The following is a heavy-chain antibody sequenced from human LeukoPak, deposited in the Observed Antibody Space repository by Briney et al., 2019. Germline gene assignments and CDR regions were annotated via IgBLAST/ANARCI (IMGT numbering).Heavy chain of an antibody. CDR3: ARRATYYYDSSGYSTLVYFDY. CDR1: GDSISSGDHY. V-gene: IGHV4-61*02. Sequence: PSETLSLTCTVSGDSISSGDHYWSWIRQPAGKGLEWIGRIYTSGSTNYNPSLKSRVTISVDTSKNQFSLKLSSVTAADTAVYYCARRATYYYDSSGYSTLVYFDYWGQGTLVTVSS. J-gene: IGHJ4*02. CDR2: IYTSGST. D-gene: IGHD3-22*01.